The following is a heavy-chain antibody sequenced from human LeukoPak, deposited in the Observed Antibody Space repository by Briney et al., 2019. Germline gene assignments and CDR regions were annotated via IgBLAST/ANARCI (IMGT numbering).Heavy chain of an antibody. J-gene: IGHJ4*02. CDR3: AKDTRDREAAASRGYYFDC. D-gene: IGHD6-13*01. Sequence: GGSLRLSCAASGFTFSSYGMHWVRQAPGKGLEWVSGINDNGGRTYYADSVKGRFTISRDNSKNTLYLQMNSLRAEDTALYYCAKDTRDREAAASRGYYFDCWGQGTLVSVSS. CDR1: GFTFSSYG. CDR2: INDNGGRT. V-gene: IGHV3-23*01.